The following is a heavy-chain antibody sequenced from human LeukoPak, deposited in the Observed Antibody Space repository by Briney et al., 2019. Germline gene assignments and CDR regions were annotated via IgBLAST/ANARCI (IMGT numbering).Heavy chain of an antibody. CDR1: GFTVNSNY. V-gene: IGHV3-53*01. CDR3: AKDTRPLV. CDR2: IYSGGST. Sequence: PGGSLRLSCAASGFTVNSNYMTWVRQAPGKGLEWVSIIYSGGSTSYADSVKGRFTISRDNSENTLYLQMNSLRAEDTAVYDCAKDTRPLVWGQGTLVTVSS. D-gene: IGHD2-15*01. J-gene: IGHJ4*02.